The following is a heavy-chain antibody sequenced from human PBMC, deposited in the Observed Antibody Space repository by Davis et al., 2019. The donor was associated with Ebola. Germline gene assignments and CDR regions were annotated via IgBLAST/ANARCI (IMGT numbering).Heavy chain of an antibody. Sequence: MPSETLSLTCVISGDSVSSKSAAWSWIRQSPSRGLEWLGRTYYRSKWYNDYAVSVKSRITVNPDTSKNQFSLQLNSVTPEDTAVYFCARDLGGSFDNWGQGTLVTVSS. CDR1: GDSVSSKSAA. J-gene: IGHJ4*02. CDR2: TYYRSKWYN. CDR3: ARDLGGSFDN. V-gene: IGHV6-1*01. D-gene: IGHD7-27*01.